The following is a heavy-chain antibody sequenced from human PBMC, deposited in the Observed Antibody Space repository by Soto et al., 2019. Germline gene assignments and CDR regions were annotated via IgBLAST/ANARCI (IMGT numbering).Heavy chain of an antibody. Sequence: SVKVSCKASGGTFSSYSISWVRQAPGQGLEWMGGIIPIFGTANYAQKFQGRVTITADESTSTAYMELSSLRSEDTAVYYCAKVVMEANIRPQNWFDPWGQGTLVTVSS. D-gene: IGHD3-16*02. J-gene: IGHJ5*02. CDR1: GGTFSSYS. CDR2: IIPIFGTA. V-gene: IGHV1-69*13. CDR3: AKVVMEANIRPQNWFDP.